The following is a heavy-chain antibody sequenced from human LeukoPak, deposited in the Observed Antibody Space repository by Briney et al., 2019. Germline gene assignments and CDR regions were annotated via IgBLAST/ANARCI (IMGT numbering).Heavy chain of an antibody. Sequence: SETLSLTCAVYGGSFSGYYWSWIRQPPGKGLEWIGEINHSGSTNYNPSLKSRVAISVDTSKNQFSLKLSSVTAADTAVYYCARGIAAAGTAFDYWGQGTLVTVSS. CDR3: ARGIAAAGTAFDY. CDR2: INHSGST. D-gene: IGHD6-13*01. CDR1: GGSFSGYY. V-gene: IGHV4-34*01. J-gene: IGHJ4*02.